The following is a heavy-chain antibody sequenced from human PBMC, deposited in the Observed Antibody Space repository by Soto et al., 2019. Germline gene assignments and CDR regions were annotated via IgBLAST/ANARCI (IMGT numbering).Heavy chain of an antibody. CDR1: GFTFGYYA. J-gene: IGHJ4*02. Sequence: GGSLRLSCTASGFTFGYYAMSWVRQAPGKGLEWVGFIRSKAYGGTTEYAASVKGRLTISRDDSKSIAYLQMNSLKTEDTPVYYCPRAAVAGTFDYWGQGT. CDR3: PRAAVAGTFDY. CDR2: IRSKAYGGTT. V-gene: IGHV3-49*02. D-gene: IGHD6-19*01.